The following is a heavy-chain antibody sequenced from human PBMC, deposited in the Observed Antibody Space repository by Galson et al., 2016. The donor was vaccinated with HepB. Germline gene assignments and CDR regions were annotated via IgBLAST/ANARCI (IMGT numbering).Heavy chain of an antibody. CDR1: GYTFTGYY. CDR3: ATDGSTSSWYYYYMDV. J-gene: IGHJ6*03. Sequence: SVKVSCKASGYTFTGYYMHWVRQAPGQGLEWMGWINPNSGATIYAQKFQGRVTMTRDTSISTAYMELTSLISDDTAVYYCATDGSTSSWYYYYMDVWGKGTTVTVSS. V-gene: IGHV1-2*02. CDR2: INPNSGAT. D-gene: IGHD6-13*01.